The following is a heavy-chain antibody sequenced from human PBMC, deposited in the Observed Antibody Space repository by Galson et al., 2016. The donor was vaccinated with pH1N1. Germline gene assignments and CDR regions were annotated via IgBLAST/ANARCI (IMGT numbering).Heavy chain of an antibody. CDR3: AAGSGRSDYDY. CDR1: GFTFKDAW. CDR2: IKSKTEGATR. V-gene: IGHV3-15*01. D-gene: IGHD3-10*01. Sequence: SCAASGFTFKDAWMSWVRQAPGKGLECVCRIKSKTEGATRDFAAPVRGRFAISRDDSKSTVFLQMDSLKTEDTAVYYCAAGSGRSDYDYSGQRSQVTAAS. J-gene: IGHJ4*02.